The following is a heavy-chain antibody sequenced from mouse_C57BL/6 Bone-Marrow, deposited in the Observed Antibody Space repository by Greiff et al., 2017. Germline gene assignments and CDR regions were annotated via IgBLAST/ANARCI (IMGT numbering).Heavy chain of an antibody. CDR1: GYTFTDYY. J-gene: IGHJ4*01. CDR2: INPYNGGT. CDR3: ARELRFFYYAMDY. V-gene: IGHV1-19*01. Sequence: VQLKESGPVLVKPGASVKMSCKASGYTFTDYYMNWVKQSHGKSLEWIGVINPYNGGTSYNQKFKGKATLTADKSSSTAYMELNSLTSEDSAVYYCARELRFFYYAMDYWGQGTSVTVSS. D-gene: IGHD1-1*01.